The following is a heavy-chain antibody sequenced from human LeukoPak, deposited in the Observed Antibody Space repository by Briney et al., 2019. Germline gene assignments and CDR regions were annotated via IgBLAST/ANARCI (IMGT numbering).Heavy chain of an antibody. CDR2: MSYDGSNK. CDR1: GFTFSIYA. CDR3: ARSERWLQVYFDY. D-gene: IGHD5-24*01. J-gene: IGHJ4*02. V-gene: IGHV3-30-3*01. Sequence: GGSLRLSCAASGFTFSIYAMHWVRQAPGKGLEWVAVMSYDGSNKYYADSVKGRFTISRDNSKNTLYLQMNSLRAEDTAVYYCARSERWLQVYFDYWGQGALVTVSS.